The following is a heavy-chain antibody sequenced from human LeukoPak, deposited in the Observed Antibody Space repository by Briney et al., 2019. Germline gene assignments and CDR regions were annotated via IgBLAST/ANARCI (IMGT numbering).Heavy chain of an antibody. CDR2: ISDSGGST. D-gene: IGHD6-13*01. J-gene: IGHJ4*02. CDR1: GFTFSNYV. CDR3: AKGHSLGGFDY. V-gene: IGHV3-23*01. Sequence: PGGSLRLSCTASGFTFSNYVMTWVRQAPGKGLEWVSGISDSGGSTYYADSVKGRFTISRDNSKNTAYLQINSLRAEDTAVYYCAKGHSLGGFDYWGQGTLVTVSS.